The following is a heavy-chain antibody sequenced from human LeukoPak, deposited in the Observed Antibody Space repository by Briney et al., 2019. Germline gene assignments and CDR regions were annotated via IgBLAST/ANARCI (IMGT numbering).Heavy chain of an antibody. CDR3: ARDCSNGVCFPRDY. CDR1: GYTLSEYV. J-gene: IGHJ4*02. CDR2: ITTYNENR. D-gene: IGHD2-8*01. V-gene: IGHV1-18*01. Sequence: GAAVKVSCKPSGYTLSEYVISGVRQAPRQGGEWVGWITTYNENRKYAEKFQGRVTMNTDTSTSTYYMEMKSLSCDDTAIYYCARDCSNGVCFPRDYWGQGT.